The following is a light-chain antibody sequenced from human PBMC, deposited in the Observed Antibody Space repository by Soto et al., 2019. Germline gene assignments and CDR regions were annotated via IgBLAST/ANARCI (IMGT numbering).Light chain of an antibody. CDR1: SSDIV. Sequence: QSALTQTASVSGSPGQSITISCTGTSSDIVSWYQQHPGKAPKLIIHEGSKRPSGVSNRFSGSKSGNTASLTISGLQAEDEADYYCCSYAGSSTLVFGGGTKLTVL. J-gene: IGLJ2*01. V-gene: IGLV2-23*01. CDR3: CSYAGSSTLV. CDR2: EGS.